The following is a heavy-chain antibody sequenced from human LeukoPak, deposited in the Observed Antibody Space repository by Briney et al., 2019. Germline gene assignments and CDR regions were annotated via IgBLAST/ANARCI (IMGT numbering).Heavy chain of an antibody. CDR3: ARDRVLGSSEGFDY. J-gene: IGHJ4*02. D-gene: IGHD6-13*01. CDR2: ISSSSSTI. Sequence: GGSLRLSCAASGLTFSSYSMNWVRQAPGKGLEWVSYISSSSSTIYYADSVKGRFTISRDKAKNSLFLQMNSLRDDDTAVYYCARDRVLGSSEGFDYWGQRTLVTVSS. V-gene: IGHV3-48*02. CDR1: GLTFSSYS.